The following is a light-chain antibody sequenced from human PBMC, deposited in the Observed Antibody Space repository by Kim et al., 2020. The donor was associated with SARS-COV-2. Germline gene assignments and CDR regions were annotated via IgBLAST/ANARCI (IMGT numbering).Light chain of an antibody. V-gene: IGLV6-57*01. J-gene: IGLJ3*02. CDR3: QSYDSSNQV. CDR2: EDN. CDR1: SGSFASNY. Sequence: GKTVTISCIRSSGSFASNYVQWYQQRPGSSPRTMIYEDNQRPSGVPDRFSGPIDSSSNSASLTISGLKTEDEADYYCQSYDSSNQVFGGGTKLTVL.